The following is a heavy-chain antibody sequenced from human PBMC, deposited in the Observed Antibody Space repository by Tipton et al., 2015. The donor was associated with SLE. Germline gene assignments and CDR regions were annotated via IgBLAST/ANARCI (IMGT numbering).Heavy chain of an antibody. D-gene: IGHD3-3*01. CDR2: INHSGST. J-gene: IGHJ6*03. Sequence: TLSLTCAVYGGSFSGYCWSWIRQPPGKGLEWIGEINHSGSTNYNPSLKSRLTISVDTSKNQFSLKLRSVTAADTAVYYCARQYYDFWSAYYYMDVWGKGTTVTVSS. CDR1: GGSFSGYC. V-gene: IGHV4-34*01. CDR3: ARQYYDFWSAYYYMDV.